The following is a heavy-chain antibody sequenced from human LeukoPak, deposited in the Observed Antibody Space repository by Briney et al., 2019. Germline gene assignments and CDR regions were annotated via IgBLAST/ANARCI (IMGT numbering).Heavy chain of an antibody. CDR3: AKDYYFGDYGGFDY. V-gene: IGHV3-23*01. J-gene: IGHJ4*02. CDR1: GFTFSSYA. Sequence: GGSLRLSCAASGFTFSSYAMSWVRQAPGKGLEWVAAISGSGGSTYYADSVKGRFTISRDNSKNTLYLQMNSLRAEDTAVYYCAKDYYFGDYGGFDYWGQGTLVTVSS. D-gene: IGHD4-17*01. CDR2: ISGSGGST.